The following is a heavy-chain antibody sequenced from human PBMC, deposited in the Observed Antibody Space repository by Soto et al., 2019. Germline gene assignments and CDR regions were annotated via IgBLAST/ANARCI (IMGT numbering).Heavy chain of an antibody. CDR3: ASSNIVTTITHAFDI. D-gene: IGHD5-12*01. CDR1: GGSISSGGYY. V-gene: IGHV4-31*03. J-gene: IGHJ3*02. CDR2: ISYSGST. Sequence: QVQLQESGPGLVKPSQTLSLTCTVSGGSISSGGYYWNWIRQHPGKGLEWIGYISYSGSTNYNPSLKCRLIISVDTSKNHFSLKLSSVTAADTAVYYCASSNIVTTITHAFDIWGQGTMVTVSS.